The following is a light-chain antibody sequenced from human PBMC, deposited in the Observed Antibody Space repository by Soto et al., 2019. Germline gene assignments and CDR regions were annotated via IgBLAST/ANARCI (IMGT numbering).Light chain of an antibody. V-gene: IGLV4-60*02. CDR1: SGHSSYI. J-gene: IGLJ3*02. Sequence: QSVLTQSSSASASLGSSVKLTCTLSSGHSSYIIAWHQQQPGKAPRYLMKLEGSGNYNKGRGVPDRCSGSSSGADRYLTISNLQFEDEADYFCETWDSNTLWVFGGGTKLTVL. CDR3: ETWDSNTLWV. CDR2: LEGSGNY.